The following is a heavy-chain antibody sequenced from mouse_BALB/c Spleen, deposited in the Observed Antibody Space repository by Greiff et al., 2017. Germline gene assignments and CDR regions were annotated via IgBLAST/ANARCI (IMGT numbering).Heavy chain of an antibody. Sequence: EVKVEESGGGLVKPGGSLKLSCAASGFTFSSYAMSWVRQTPEKRLEWVASISSGGSTYYPDSVKGRFTISRDNARNILYLQMSSLRSEDTAMYYCAGNDYDGDYYAMDYWGQGTSVTVSS. CDR3: AGNDYDGDYYAMDY. CDR1: GFTFSSYA. J-gene: IGHJ4*01. D-gene: IGHD2-4*01. CDR2: ISSGGST. V-gene: IGHV5-6-5*01.